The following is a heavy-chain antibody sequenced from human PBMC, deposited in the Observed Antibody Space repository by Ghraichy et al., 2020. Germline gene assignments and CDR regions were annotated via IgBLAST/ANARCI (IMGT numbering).Heavy chain of an antibody. J-gene: IGHJ6*02. CDR2: IYSGGST. V-gene: IGHV3-53*01. CDR1: GFAVSSNC. CDR3: ARHTAYYYYYGMDV. Sequence: GGSLRLSWTASGFAVSSNCMSWVRQAPGKGLEWVSVIYSGGSTYYADSVKGRFTISRDSSKNTMYLQMNSVRAEDTAVYYCARHTAYYYYYGMDVWGQGTTVIVFS. D-gene: IGHD5-18*01.